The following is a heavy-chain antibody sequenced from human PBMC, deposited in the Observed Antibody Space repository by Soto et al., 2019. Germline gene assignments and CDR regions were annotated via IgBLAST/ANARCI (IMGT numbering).Heavy chain of an antibody. D-gene: IGHD1-26*01. CDR2: ISGTGDST. CDR3: AKGYSGTFFDF. CDR1: GVTFNSYA. Sequence: PXGSLRLSCAASGVTFNSYAMNWVRQAPGKGLEWVSSISGTGDSTYYVDSVKGRFAISRDNSKNTLYLQMNSLRAEDTAVYYCAKGYSGTFFDFWGQGPLVTVSS. V-gene: IGHV3-23*01. J-gene: IGHJ4*02.